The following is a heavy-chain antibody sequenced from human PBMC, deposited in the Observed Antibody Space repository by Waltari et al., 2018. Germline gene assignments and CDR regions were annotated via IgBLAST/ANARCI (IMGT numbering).Heavy chain of an antibody. V-gene: IGHV4-34*01. CDR2: INESGNT. J-gene: IGHJ4*02. Sequence: QVQLQQWGAGLMKPSETLSLTCAVYGASFNGYYWRWVRQPPGKGLEWIGEINESGNTNYNPSLKTRVSMSVDTSKNQFSLKLTSVTAADTAVYYCARHGRIRAVALIDSWGQGTLVTVSS. D-gene: IGHD2-15*01. CDR1: GASFNGYY. CDR3: ARHGRIRAVALIDS.